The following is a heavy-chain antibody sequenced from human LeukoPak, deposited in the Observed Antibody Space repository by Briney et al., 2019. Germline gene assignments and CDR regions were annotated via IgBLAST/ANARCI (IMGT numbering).Heavy chain of an antibody. D-gene: IGHD3-16*01. V-gene: IGHV3-30*18. CDR3: AKERWGDFDY. J-gene: IGHJ4*02. CDR1: GFTFSSYG. CDR2: ISYDGSNK. Sequence: GGSLRLSCAASGFTFSSYGMHWVRQAPGKGLEWVAVISYDGSNKYYADSVKGRFTISRDNSKNTLYLQMNSLRAEDTAVYYCAKERWGDFDYWGQGTLVTVSS.